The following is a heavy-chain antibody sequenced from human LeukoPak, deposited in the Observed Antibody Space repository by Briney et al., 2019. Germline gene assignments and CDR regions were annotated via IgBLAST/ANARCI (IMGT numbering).Heavy chain of an antibody. CDR1: GFSVSSNY. V-gene: IGHV3-66*01. J-gene: IGHJ6*04. CDR3: AELGITMIGGV. D-gene: IGHD3-10*02. Sequence: GGSLRLSCAASGFSVSSNYMSWVRQAPGKGLEWVSLIYSGGSTYYADSVKGRFTISRDNAKNSPYLQMNSLRAEDTAVYYCAELGITMIGGVWGKGTTVTISS. CDR2: IYSGGST.